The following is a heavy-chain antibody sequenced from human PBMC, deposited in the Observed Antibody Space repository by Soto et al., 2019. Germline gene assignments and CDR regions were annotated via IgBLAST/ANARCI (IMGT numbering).Heavy chain of an antibody. J-gene: IGHJ6*02. CDR3: ARDEGAGFFHYAMDV. CDR2: ISGSTRYT. Sequence: EVQLVESGGGLVKPGGSLRLSCAASGFTFNSYSMNWVRQAPGKGLEWVSSISGSTRYTYYTGSVKGRFTISRDNAKNSLYLQMNSLRAEDTAVYYCARDEGAGFFHYAMDVWGQGTTVTVSS. CDR1: GFTFNSYS. D-gene: IGHD3-16*01. V-gene: IGHV3-21*01.